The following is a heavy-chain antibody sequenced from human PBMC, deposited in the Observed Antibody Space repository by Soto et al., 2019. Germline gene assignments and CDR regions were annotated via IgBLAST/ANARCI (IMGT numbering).Heavy chain of an antibody. D-gene: IGHD4-17*01. V-gene: IGHV3-30*18. CDR3: AKDPTGTVTLNWFDP. Sequence: SGGGVVQPGRSLRLSCAASGFTFSSYGMHWVRQAPGKGLEWVAVISYDGSNKYYADSVKGRFTISRDNSKNTLYLQMNSLRAEDTAVYYCAKDPTGTVTLNWFDPWGQGTLVTVSS. CDR1: GFTFSSYG. CDR2: ISYDGSNK. J-gene: IGHJ5*02.